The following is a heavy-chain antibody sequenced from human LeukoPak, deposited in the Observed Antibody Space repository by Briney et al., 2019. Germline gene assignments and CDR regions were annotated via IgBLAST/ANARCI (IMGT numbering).Heavy chain of an antibody. Sequence: PGGSLRLSCVGAGFNNADYGMRWVRQAPGKGLDWVSGIDWSGEASEYAHSVKGRFTISRDNAKNSLYLQMNTLRPEDTGLYYCARDLSATWYSLAYWGQGTLVTVSS. J-gene: IGHJ4*02. V-gene: IGHV3-20*04. CDR3: ARDLSATWYSLAY. D-gene: IGHD2-15*01. CDR2: IDWSGEAS. CDR1: GFNNADYG.